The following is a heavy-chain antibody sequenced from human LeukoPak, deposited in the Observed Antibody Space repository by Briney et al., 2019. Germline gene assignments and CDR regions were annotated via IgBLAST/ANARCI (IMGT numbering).Heavy chain of an antibody. D-gene: IGHD6-19*01. Sequence: PSETLSLTCTVSGGSISSSSYYWGWLRQPPGKELEWIGSIYSIGSTYYNPSLKSRVTISVDTSKNQFSLKLSSVTAADTAVYYCARSARQWLAEFDYWGQGTLVTVSS. V-gene: IGHV4-39*01. CDR2: IYSIGST. CDR3: ARSARQWLAEFDY. J-gene: IGHJ4*02. CDR1: GGSISSSSYY.